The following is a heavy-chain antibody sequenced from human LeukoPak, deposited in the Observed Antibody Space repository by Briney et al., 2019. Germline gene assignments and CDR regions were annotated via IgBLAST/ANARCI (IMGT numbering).Heavy chain of an antibody. D-gene: IGHD3-22*01. CDR3: ARSPAVYYYDSSGYGTRGYYYYMDV. V-gene: IGHV1-2*02. CDR1: GYNFTGYY. J-gene: IGHJ6*03. CDR2: INPNTGGT. Sequence: EASVKVSCKASGYNFTGYYLHWVRQAPGQGLEWMGWINPNTGGTNYAQKFQGRVTITADESTSTAYMELSSLRSEDTAVYYCARSPAVYYYDSSGYGTRGYYYYMDVWGKGTTVTISS.